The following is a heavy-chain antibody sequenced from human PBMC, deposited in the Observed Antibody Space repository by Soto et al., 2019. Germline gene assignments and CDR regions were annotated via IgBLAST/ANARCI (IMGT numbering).Heavy chain of an antibody. CDR2: IYYSGST. CDR3: AREWTSNGVRKNWFDP. CDR1: GGSISSGDYY. J-gene: IGHJ5*02. Sequence: SETLSLTCTVSGGSISSGDYYWSWIRQPPGKGLEWIGYIYYSGSTYYNPSLKSRVTISVDTSKNQFSLKLSSVTAADTAVYYCAREWTSNGVRKNWFDPWGQGALVTVSS. D-gene: IGHD2-8*01. V-gene: IGHV4-30-4*01.